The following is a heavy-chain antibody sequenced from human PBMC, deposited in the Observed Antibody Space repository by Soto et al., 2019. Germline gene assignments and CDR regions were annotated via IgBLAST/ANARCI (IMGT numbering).Heavy chain of an antibody. V-gene: IGHV4-38-2*01. CDR2: IYHGGST. Sequence: LSLTCAVSGYSISSGYYWGWLRQPPGTGLEWIGSIYHGGSTYYNPSLNSRVTLSIDMTNNHVSLILNSVTAADTAVYYCASHPLNWSDADSWGQGVLVTVSS. J-gene: IGHJ4*02. D-gene: IGHD1-1*01. CDR1: GYSISSGYY. CDR3: ASHPLNWSDADS.